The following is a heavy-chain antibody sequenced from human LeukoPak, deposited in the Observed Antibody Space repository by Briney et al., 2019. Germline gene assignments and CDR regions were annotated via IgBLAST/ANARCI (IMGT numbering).Heavy chain of an antibody. CDR2: IYTSGST. CDR1: GGSISSGSYY. J-gene: IGHJ4*02. V-gene: IGHV4-61*02. Sequence: SETLSLTCTVSGGSISSGSYYWSWIRQPAGKGLEWIGRIYTSGSTNYNPSLKSRVTISVDTSKNQFSLKLSSVTAADTAVYYCARDVTVSGWFDYWGQGTLVTVSS. CDR3: ARDVTVSGWFDY. D-gene: IGHD6-19*01.